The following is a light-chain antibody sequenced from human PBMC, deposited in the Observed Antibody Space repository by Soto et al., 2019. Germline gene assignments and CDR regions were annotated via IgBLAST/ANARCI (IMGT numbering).Light chain of an antibody. CDR1: QSISSN. CDR3: QQSYSTPPVT. J-gene: IGKJ3*01. Sequence: DIQMTQSPSSLSASVGDRVTITCRARQSISSNLNWYQQKAGKAPKLLIYAASSLQSGVPSRFSGSGSGTDFTLTISSLQPEDFATYYCQQSYSTPPVTFGPGTKVDIK. V-gene: IGKV1-39*01. CDR2: AAS.